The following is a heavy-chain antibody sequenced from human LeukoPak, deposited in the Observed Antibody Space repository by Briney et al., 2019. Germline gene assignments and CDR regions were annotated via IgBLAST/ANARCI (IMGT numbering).Heavy chain of an antibody. CDR1: AFTFSNYV. CDR2: ISGSGITT. J-gene: IGHJ4*02. D-gene: IGHD6-6*01. CDR3: AKTGLYSSSSRGYFDY. Sequence: GGSLRLSCAASAFTFSNYVMGWVRQPPGEGLQWVSVISGSGITTYYARSVKGRFTISRDNSKNTLYLQMNNLRAEDTAIYYCAKTGLYSSSSRGYFDYWGQGTLVTVSS. V-gene: IGHV3-23*01.